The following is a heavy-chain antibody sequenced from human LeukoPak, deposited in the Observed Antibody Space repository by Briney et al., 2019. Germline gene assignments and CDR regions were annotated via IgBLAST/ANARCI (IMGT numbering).Heavy chain of an antibody. CDR2: ISGSGYYT. CDR1: GSGFTFGNFA. J-gene: IGHJ6*03. Sequence: PGGSLRLSCEASGSGFTFGNFALSWVRQAPGKGLEWVLGISGSGYYTYYADSVKGRFTISRDNSKNTLYIQMNSLRAEDTAVYYCAKDGSWGDYYFYFYMDVWGTGTTVTVSS. V-gene: IGHV3-23*01. D-gene: IGHD3-16*01. CDR3: AKDGSWGDYYFYFYMDV.